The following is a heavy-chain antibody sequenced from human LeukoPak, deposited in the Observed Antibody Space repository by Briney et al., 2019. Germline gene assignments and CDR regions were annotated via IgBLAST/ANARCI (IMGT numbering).Heavy chain of an antibody. J-gene: IGHJ4*02. Sequence: GGSLRLSCAASGFTFSSYTMNWVRQAPGKGLEWLSYISSASSSTYYADSVKGRFTISRDNAKNTLYLQMNSLRDEDTAVYYCARGGLSYYDSSGYYSSFDYWGQGTLVTVSS. V-gene: IGHV3-48*02. CDR1: GFTFSSYT. D-gene: IGHD3-22*01. CDR2: ISSASSST. CDR3: ARGGLSYYDSSGYYSSFDY.